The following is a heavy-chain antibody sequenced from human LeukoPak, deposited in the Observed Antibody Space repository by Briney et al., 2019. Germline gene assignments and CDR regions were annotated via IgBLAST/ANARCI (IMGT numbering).Heavy chain of an antibody. Sequence: SETLSLTCTVSGGSISSYYWSWIRQPPGKGLEWIGYIYYSGSTNYNPSLKIRVTISADTSKNQFSLKLSSVTAADTAVYYCARHALGRDGYNRLDYWGQGTLVTVSS. CDR1: GGSISSYY. CDR2: IYYSGST. V-gene: IGHV4-59*08. CDR3: ARHALGRDGYNRLDY. J-gene: IGHJ4*02. D-gene: IGHD5-24*01.